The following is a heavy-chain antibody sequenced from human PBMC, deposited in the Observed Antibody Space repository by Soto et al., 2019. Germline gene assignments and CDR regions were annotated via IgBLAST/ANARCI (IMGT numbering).Heavy chain of an antibody. Sequence: QGQLVESGGGVVQPGKSLRLSCEGSGFSFSSYGMHWVRQPPGKGLEWVALISYDGDDKFYPDSVKGRFSISRDNSRDTLFLQMDGMRPDDTGVYYCTKAGGKGRPTPDYGMDVWGQGTTVTVSS. J-gene: IGHJ6*02. D-gene: IGHD3-16*01. CDR2: ISYDGDDK. CDR3: TKAGGKGRPTPDYGMDV. V-gene: IGHV3-30*18. CDR1: GFSFSSYG.